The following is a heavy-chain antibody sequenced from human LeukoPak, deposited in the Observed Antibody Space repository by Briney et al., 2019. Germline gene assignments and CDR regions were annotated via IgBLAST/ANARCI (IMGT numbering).Heavy chain of an antibody. D-gene: IGHD5-12*01. CDR2: INPSGGST. J-gene: IGHJ4*02. V-gene: IGHV1-46*01. CDR1: GYTFTSYY. CDR3: ARDRVDMRYFDY. Sequence: ASVKVYCKASGYTFTSYYMHWVRQAPGQGLEWMGIINPSGGSTSYAQKFQGRVTMTRDTSTSTVYMELSSLRSEDTAVYYCARDRVDMRYFDYWGQGTLVTVSS.